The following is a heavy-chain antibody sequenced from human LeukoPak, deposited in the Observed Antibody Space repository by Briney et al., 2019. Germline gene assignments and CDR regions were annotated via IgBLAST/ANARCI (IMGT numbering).Heavy chain of an antibody. Sequence: PSETLSLTCTVSGGSISSYYWSWIRQPPGKGLEWIGYIYYSGSTYYNPSLKSRVTISVDTSKNQFSLKLSSVTAADTAVYYCARAPYGSGSYYSSWGQGTLVTVSS. CDR3: ARAPYGSGSYYSS. J-gene: IGHJ4*02. CDR1: GGSISSYY. CDR2: IYYSGST. V-gene: IGHV4-59*01. D-gene: IGHD3-10*01.